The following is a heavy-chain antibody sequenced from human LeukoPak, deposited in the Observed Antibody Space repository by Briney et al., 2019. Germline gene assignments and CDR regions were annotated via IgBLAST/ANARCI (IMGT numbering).Heavy chain of an antibody. CDR2: ISSSGGST. J-gene: IGHJ4*02. CDR3: ARGPDVVLVSHWSFFDY. Sequence: GGSLRLSCAASGFTFSSYAMHWVRQVPGKGLEYVSAISSSGGSTYYANSVKGRFTISRDNSKNTLYLQMGSLRTEDMAIYYCARGPDVVLVSHWSFFDYWGQGTLVTASS. D-gene: IGHD2-8*02. V-gene: IGHV3-64*01. CDR1: GFTFSSYA.